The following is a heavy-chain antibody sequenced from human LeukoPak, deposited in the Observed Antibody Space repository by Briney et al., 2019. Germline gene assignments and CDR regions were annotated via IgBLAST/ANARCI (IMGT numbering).Heavy chain of an antibody. D-gene: IGHD2-8*02. J-gene: IGHJ4*02. V-gene: IGHV3-21*01. CDR2: IISSSSYI. CDR1: GFTFSSYS. CDR3: ARAPATNEWRCMDY. Sequence: GGSLRLSCAASGFTFSSYSMNWVRQAPGKGLEWASSIISSSSYIYYADSVKGRFTISRDNAKNSLYLQMNSLRAEDTAVYYCARAPATNEWRCMDYWGQGTLVTVSS.